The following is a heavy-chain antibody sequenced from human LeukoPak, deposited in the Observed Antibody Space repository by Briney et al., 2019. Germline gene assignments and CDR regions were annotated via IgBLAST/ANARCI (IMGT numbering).Heavy chain of an antibody. CDR1: GFSFSDSY. J-gene: IGHJ3*02. V-gene: IGHV3-11*01. CDR3: ARRGNMSSHAFDI. D-gene: IGHD2/OR15-2a*01. Sequence: GGSLRLSCAASGFSFSDSYMNWIRQAPGQGLEWLPYIKSSDTSTFYADSVKGRFTVSRDNAKNSLYLQMNSLRAEDTAVYYCARRGNMSSHAFDIWGQGTVVTVSS. CDR2: IKSSDTST.